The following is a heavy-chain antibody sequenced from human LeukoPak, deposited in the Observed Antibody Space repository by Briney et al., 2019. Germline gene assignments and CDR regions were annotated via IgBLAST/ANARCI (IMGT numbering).Heavy chain of an antibody. Sequence: PSETLSLTCSVSGDSISSYYWSWVRQPPGKGLEWIGYIYSSGSAKYNPSLKSRVTLSIDTSRNQFSLTVYSVTAADTAMYYCARHPRSCSGGGTCYSWFDASGQGTLVTVSS. CDR2: IYSSGSA. CDR1: GDSISSYY. V-gene: IGHV4-59*08. J-gene: IGHJ5*02. D-gene: IGHD2-15*01. CDR3: ARHPRSCSGGGTCYSWFDA.